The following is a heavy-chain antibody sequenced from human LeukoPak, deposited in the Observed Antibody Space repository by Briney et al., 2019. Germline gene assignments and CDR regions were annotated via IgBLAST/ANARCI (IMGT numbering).Heavy chain of an antibody. Sequence: SETLSLTCTVSGGSISSSSYYWGWIRQPPGKGLEWIGSIYYSGSTYCNPSLKSRVTISVDTSKNQFSLKLSSVTAADTAVYYCAREQLGAFDIWGQGTMVTVSS. CDR1: GGSISSSSYY. D-gene: IGHD6-13*01. CDR3: AREQLGAFDI. CDR2: IYYSGST. J-gene: IGHJ3*02. V-gene: IGHV4-39*07.